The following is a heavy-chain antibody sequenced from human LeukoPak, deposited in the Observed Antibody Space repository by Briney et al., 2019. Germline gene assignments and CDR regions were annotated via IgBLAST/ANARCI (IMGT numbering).Heavy chain of an antibody. CDR2: IRIDGSNE. Sequence: GGSLRLSCAASGFTFSNYGIHWVRQAPGKGLEWVAFIRIDGSNEYYADSVKGRFTISRDNSKSTLYLQMNSLRAEDTAVYYCAKDELHGSGDSCYSNYYYYMDVWGKGTTVTISS. V-gene: IGHV3-30*02. J-gene: IGHJ6*03. CDR3: AKDELHGSGDSCYSNYYYYMDV. D-gene: IGHD2-15*01. CDR1: GFTFSNYG.